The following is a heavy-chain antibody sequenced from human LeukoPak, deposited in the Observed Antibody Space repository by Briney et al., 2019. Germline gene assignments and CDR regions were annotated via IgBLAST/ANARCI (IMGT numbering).Heavy chain of an antibody. CDR3: ARGTGASRLGY. D-gene: IGHD3-3*01. V-gene: IGHV4-34*01. CDR2: INHSRST. CDR1: GGSFSGYY. J-gene: IGHJ4*02. Sequence: SETLPLTCAVYGGSFSGYYWTWIRQPPGKGLEWIGEINHSRSTYYNPSLKSRVTISVDTSKNQFSLKLSSVTAADTAMYYCARGTGASRLGYWGQGTLVTVSS.